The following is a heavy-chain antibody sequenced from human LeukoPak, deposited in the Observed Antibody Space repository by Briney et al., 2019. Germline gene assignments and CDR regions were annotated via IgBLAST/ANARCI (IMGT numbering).Heavy chain of an antibody. D-gene: IGHD2-15*01. V-gene: IGHV4-59*08. CDR1: GGSIRSYY. CDR3: ARVDCSGGSCSYCFDY. CDR2: LSYSGST. Sequence: SETLSLTCTVSGGSIRSYYWSWIRQPPGKGLEWIGYLSYSGSTNYNPSLKSRVTLSLDTSKNQFSLKLSSVTAADTAVYYCARVDCSGGSCSYCFDYWGQGTLVTVSS. J-gene: IGHJ4*02.